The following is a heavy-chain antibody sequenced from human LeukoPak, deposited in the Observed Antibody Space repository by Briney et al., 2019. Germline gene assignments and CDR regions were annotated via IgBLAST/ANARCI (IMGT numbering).Heavy chain of an antibody. CDR3: ARETREAGSGDHQTDSFDV. Sequence: GGSLRLSCAASRFTFSDYWTHWVCEAPGTGLVWVSRINSDASRPSYADSVKGRFTISRDNAKNILYLQMNSLRVEDTALYYCARETREAGSGDHQTDSFDVWGQGTMVSVSS. J-gene: IGHJ3*01. CDR2: INSDASRP. V-gene: IGHV3-74*01. CDR1: RFTFSDYW. D-gene: IGHD2-15*01.